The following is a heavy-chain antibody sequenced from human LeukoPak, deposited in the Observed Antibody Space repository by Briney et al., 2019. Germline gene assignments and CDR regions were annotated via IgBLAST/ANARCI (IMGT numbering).Heavy chain of an antibody. CDR2: ISGDGGST. Sequence: GGSLRLSCAASGFTFDDYAMHWVRQAPGKGLEWVSLISGDGGSTYYADSVKGRFTISRDNSKNSLYLQMNSLRTEDTALYYCAKPSYSGSYYYYHYYGMDVWGQGTMVTVSS. J-gene: IGHJ6*02. CDR3: AKPSYSGSYYYYHYYGMDV. D-gene: IGHD1-26*01. CDR1: GFTFDDYA. V-gene: IGHV3-43*02.